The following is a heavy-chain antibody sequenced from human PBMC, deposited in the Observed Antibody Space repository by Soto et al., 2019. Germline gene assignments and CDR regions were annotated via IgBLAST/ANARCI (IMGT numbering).Heavy chain of an antibody. CDR2: IDLTGGT. CDR3: AKDDVSGWPWYFDV. CDR1: GFTFTNYA. J-gene: IGHJ2*01. Sequence: VQLLESGGGLEQPGGSLRLSCGASGFTFTNYAMTWVRQAPGKGLEWVAAIDLTGGTFYANSVKGRFTVSRDNSKNTLYLQMSSLRVEDTALYCCAKDDVSGWPWYFDVWGRGTLVTISS. D-gene: IGHD6-19*01. V-gene: IGHV3-23*01.